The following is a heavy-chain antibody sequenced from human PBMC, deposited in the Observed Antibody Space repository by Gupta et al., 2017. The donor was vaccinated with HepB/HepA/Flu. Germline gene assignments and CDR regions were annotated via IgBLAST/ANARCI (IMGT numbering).Heavy chain of an antibody. D-gene: IGHD6-19*01. CDR1: GGIFSSNA. V-gene: IGHV1-69*04. J-gene: IGHJ4*02. CDR3: ARDGDSIGAYFDD. Sequence: QVQLVQSGAEVKKPGSSVKVSCKASGGIFSSNAISWVRQAPGEGLEWMGRIVPILGITDYAQSFQGRVTITADKATSTAYMELSSLRSEDTAVFYCARDGDSIGAYFDDWGQGTLVTVSS. CDR2: IVPILGIT.